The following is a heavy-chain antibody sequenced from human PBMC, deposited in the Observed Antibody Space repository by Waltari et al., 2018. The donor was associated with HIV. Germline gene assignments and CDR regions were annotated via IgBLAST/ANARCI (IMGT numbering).Heavy chain of an antibody. V-gene: IGHV4-34*01. J-gene: IGHJ4*02. CDR1: GGSFSSYY. Sequence: QVQLQQWGAGLLKPSETLSLTCAVYGGSFSSYYWSWIRQPPGKGLEWIGEINHSGSTNYNPSLKSRVTISVDTSKNQFSLKLSSVTAADTAVYYCARGPRDCSGGSCYLDYWGQGTLVTVSS. CDR2: INHSGST. D-gene: IGHD2-15*01. CDR3: ARGPRDCSGGSCYLDY.